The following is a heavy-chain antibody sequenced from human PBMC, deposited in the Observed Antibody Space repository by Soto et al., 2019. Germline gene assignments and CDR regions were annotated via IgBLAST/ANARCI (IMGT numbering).Heavy chain of an antibody. Sequence: SETLSLTCTVSGVSISSSSYYWGWIRQPPGKGLEWIGSIYYSGSTYYNPSLKSRVTISVDTSKNQFSLKLSSVTAADTAVYYCARHVGGGNFLFDYWGQGTLVTVSS. CDR3: ARHVGGGNFLFDY. J-gene: IGHJ4*02. D-gene: IGHD1-26*01. CDR1: GVSISSSSYY. V-gene: IGHV4-39*01. CDR2: IYYSGST.